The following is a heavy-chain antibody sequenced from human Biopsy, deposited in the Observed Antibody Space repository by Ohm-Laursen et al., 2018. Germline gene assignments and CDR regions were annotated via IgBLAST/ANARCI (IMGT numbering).Heavy chain of an antibody. CDR1: GGSISSDY. Sequence: GTLSLTCTVSGGSISSDYWSWIRQPPGKGLQWIGYVYYTGSTDYNPSLQSRVTISVNTSKNHFSLRLRSVTPADTAIYYCARDRRLYPDRTVSGYFDLWGRGTLVTVSS. CDR3: ARDRRLYPDRTVSGYFDL. CDR2: VYYTGST. D-gene: IGHD3-16*02. J-gene: IGHJ2*01. V-gene: IGHV4-59*01.